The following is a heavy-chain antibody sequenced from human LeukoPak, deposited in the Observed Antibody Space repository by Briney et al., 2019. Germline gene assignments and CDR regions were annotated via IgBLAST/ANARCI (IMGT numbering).Heavy chain of an antibody. CDR2: ISAYNVNT. V-gene: IGHV1-18*04. Sequence: ASVKVSCKASGYTFTSYGISWVRQAPGQGLDWMGWISAYNVNTNYAQKLQGRVTMTTDTSTSTGYMELRSLRSDGTAVYYCARDLGYGSGSYYGGGEYWGQGTLVTVSS. CDR3: ARDLGYGSGSYYGGGEY. D-gene: IGHD3-10*01. J-gene: IGHJ4*02. CDR1: GYTFTSYG.